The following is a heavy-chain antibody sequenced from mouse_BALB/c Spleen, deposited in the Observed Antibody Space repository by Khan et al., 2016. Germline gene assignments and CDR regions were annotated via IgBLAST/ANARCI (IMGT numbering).Heavy chain of an antibody. D-gene: IGHD1-2*01. Sequence: QVQLQQPGAELVKPGASVKLSCKASGYTFTSYWMHWVKQRPGQGLEWIGEINPSNGRTNYNEKFKSKATLTVDKSSSTAYMQLSSLTSEDSAVCYCARPFTTALFDYWGQGTTLTVSS. CDR3: ARPFTTALFDY. CDR1: GYTFTSYW. J-gene: IGHJ2*01. V-gene: IGHV1S81*02. CDR2: INPSNGRT.